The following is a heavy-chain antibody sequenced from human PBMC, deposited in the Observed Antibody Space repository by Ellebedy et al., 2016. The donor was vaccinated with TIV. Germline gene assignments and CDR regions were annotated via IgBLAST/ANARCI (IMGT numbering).Heavy chain of an antibody. CDR2: IKQDGSEI. CDR3: AKDFPPDSSCYYYVRGGAFDI. V-gene: IGHV3-7*01. D-gene: IGHD3-22*01. CDR1: GFTFRSYW. J-gene: IGHJ3*02. Sequence: GESLKISXVASGFTFRSYWMSWVRQAPGKGLEWVANIKQDGSEIYYVDSVKGRFTISRDNSKNTLYLQMNSLRAEDTAVYYCAKDFPPDSSCYYYVRGGAFDIWGQGTMVTVSS.